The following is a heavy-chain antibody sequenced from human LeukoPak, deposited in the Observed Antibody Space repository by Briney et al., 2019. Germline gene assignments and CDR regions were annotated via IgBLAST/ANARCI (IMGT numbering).Heavy chain of an antibody. CDR1: GYSFTSYW. V-gene: IGHV5-51*01. J-gene: IGHJ5*02. Sequence: GESLKISCKGSGYSFTSYWIGWVRQMPGKGLEWMGIIYPGDSDTRYSPSFQGQVTISADKSISAAYLQWSSLKASDTAMYYCARTHYYGSGSYNWFDPWGQGTLVTVSS. D-gene: IGHD3-10*01. CDR3: ARTHYYGSGSYNWFDP. CDR2: IYPGDSDT.